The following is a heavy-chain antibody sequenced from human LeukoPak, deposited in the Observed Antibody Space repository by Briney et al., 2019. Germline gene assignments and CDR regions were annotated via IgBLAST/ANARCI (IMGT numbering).Heavy chain of an antibody. V-gene: IGHV3-48*01. J-gene: IGHJ4*02. Sequence: GGSLRLSCAASGFTFSSYSMNWVRQAPGKGLEWVSYISSSSSTIYYADSVKGRFTISRDNAKNSLYLQMNSLRAEDTAVYYCVRDYSNFVQGDWGQGTLVTVSS. CDR1: GFTFSSYS. D-gene: IGHD4-11*01. CDR2: ISSSSSTI. CDR3: VRDYSNFVQGD.